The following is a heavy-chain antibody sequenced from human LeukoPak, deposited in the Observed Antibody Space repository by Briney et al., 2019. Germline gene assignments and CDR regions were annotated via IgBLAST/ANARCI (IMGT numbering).Heavy chain of an antibody. CDR1: GGSFSGYY. V-gene: IGHV4-34*01. CDR3: ARGPRVVTPGSYYYYYMDV. CDR2: INHSGST. Sequence: SETLSLTCAVYGGSFSGYYWSWIRQPPGKGLEWIGEINHSGSTNYNPSLKGRVTISVATSMNKFSLKRSSVTAPDRAVYYCARGPRVVTPGSYYYYYMDVWGKGPRSPSP. D-gene: IGHD4-23*01. J-gene: IGHJ6*03.